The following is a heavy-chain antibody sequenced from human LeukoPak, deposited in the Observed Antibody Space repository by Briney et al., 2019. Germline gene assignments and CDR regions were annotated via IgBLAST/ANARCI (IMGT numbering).Heavy chain of an antibody. V-gene: IGHV1-69*06. CDR3: ARAPIEAMVRGVLDY. CDR2: IIPIFGTA. D-gene: IGHD3-10*01. J-gene: IGHJ4*02. Sequence: ASVTVSCTAYAGPFSSTATSWVRPAPGQGLEWTGGIIPIFGTAHYAQKFQGRVTIPADKSTSTAYMELSSLRSEDTAVYYCARAPIEAMVRGVLDYWGQGTLVTVSS. CDR1: AGPFSSTA.